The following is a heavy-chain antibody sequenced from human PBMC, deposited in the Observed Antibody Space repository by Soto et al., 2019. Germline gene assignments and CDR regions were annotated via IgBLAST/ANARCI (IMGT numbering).Heavy chain of an antibody. J-gene: IGHJ4*02. CDR3: AREGGSYYFDY. Sequence: AGGSLRLSCAASGFTFSSYAMHWVRQAPGKGLEYVSTISTNGGSTYNVNSVKGRFTISRDNSKNTLYLQMGSLRAEDMAVYYCAREGGSYYFDYWGQGTLVTVSS. CDR1: GFTFSSYA. CDR2: ISTNGGST. D-gene: IGHD1-26*01. V-gene: IGHV3-64*01.